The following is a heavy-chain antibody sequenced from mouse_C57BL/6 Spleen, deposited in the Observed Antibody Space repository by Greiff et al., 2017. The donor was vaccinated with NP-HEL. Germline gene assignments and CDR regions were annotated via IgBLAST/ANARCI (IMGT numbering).Heavy chain of an antibody. D-gene: IGHD2-3*01. Sequence: QVHVKQSGPGLVQPSQSLSITCTVSGFSLTSYGVHWVRQSPGKGLEWLGVIWSGGSTDYNAAFISRLSISKDNSKSQVFFKMNSLQADDTAIYYCARNFYDGYHWYFDVWGTGTTVTVSS. V-gene: IGHV2-2*01. CDR1: GFSLTSYG. CDR3: ARNFYDGYHWYFDV. J-gene: IGHJ1*03. CDR2: IWSGGST.